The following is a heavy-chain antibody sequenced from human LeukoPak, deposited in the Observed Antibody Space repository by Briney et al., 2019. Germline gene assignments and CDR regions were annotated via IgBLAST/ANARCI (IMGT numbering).Heavy chain of an antibody. V-gene: IGHV1-69*01. CDR1: GGTFSSYA. D-gene: IGHD3-22*01. CDR2: IIPIFGTA. J-gene: IGHJ3*02. CDR3: ARGLMHYYDSSGYPDAFDI. Sequence: SVKVSCKASGGTFSSYAISWVRQAPGQGLEWMGGIIPIFGTANYAQKFQGRVTITADESTSTAYMELSSLRSEDTAVYYCARGLMHYYDSSGYPDAFDIWGQGTMVTVSS.